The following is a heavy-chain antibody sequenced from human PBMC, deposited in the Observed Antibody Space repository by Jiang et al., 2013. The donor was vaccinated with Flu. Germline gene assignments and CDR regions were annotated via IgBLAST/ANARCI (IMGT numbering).Heavy chain of an antibody. Sequence: EVKKPGGLSEGLLQGFWSTFSSYAINWVRQAPGQGLEWMGGIIPIFGTANYAQKFQGRVTITADESTSTAYMELSSLRSQDTAVYYCARAPFSQLDSSSHQIDYWGQGTLVTVSS. CDR3: ARAPFSQLDSSSHQIDY. CDR2: IIPIFGTA. CDR1: STFSSYA. V-gene: IGHV1-69*13. J-gene: IGHJ4*02. D-gene: IGHD6-6*01.